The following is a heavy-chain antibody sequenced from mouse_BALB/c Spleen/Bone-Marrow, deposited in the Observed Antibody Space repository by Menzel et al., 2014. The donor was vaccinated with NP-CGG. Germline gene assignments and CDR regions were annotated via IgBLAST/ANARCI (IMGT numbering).Heavy chain of an antibody. CDR2: IDPANGNT. V-gene: IGHV14-3*02. Sequence: EVKLMESGAELVKPGASVKLSCTASGFNIKDTYMHWVKQRPEQGLEWIGRIDPANGNTKYDPKFQGKATITADTSSNTAYLQLSSLTSEDTAVYYCARGLLQYYYAMDYWGQGTSVPGAS. J-gene: IGHJ4*01. D-gene: IGHD2-3*01. CDR3: ARGLLQYYYAMDY. CDR1: GFNIKDTY.